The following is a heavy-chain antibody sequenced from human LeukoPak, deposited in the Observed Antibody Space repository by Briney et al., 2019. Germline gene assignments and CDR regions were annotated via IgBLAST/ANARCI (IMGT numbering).Heavy chain of an antibody. Sequence: GGSLRLSCAASGFTFSSHWMHWVRQAPGKALVWVSRIDSDGRITTYADSVKGRFTISRDNAKNTLYLQMNTPRDEDTAVYYCARDYNWNPPDYWGQGTLVTVSS. CDR3: ARDYNWNPPDY. CDR1: GFTFSSHW. J-gene: IGHJ4*02. CDR2: IDSDGRIT. V-gene: IGHV3-74*01. D-gene: IGHD1-1*01.